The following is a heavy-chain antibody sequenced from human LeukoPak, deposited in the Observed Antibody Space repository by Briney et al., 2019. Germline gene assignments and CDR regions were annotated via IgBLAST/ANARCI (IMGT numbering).Heavy chain of an antibody. CDR1: GFTVSSNY. CDR3: ARGVERPREAAALDM. D-gene: IGHD1-1*01. V-gene: IGHV3-53*01. Sequence: GGSLRLSCAASGFTVSSNYISWVRQTPGKGLEWVSVIYSGSSTYYADSVKGRFTISRDNSKNTVFLQMNSLRTEDTAVYFCARGVERPREAAALDMWGQGTMVTVSS. CDR2: IYSGSST. J-gene: IGHJ3*02.